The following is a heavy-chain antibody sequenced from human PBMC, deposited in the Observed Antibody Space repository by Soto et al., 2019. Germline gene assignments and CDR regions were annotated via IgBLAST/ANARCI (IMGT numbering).Heavy chain of an antibody. V-gene: IGHV6-1*01. D-gene: IGHD2-15*01. CDR3: ARSINPVVVVAAHYYYYYGMDV. CDR2: TYYRSKWYN. J-gene: IGHJ6*02. CDR1: GDSVSSNSAA. Sequence: SQTLSLTCAISGDSVSSNSAAWNWIRQSPSRGLEWLGRTYYRSKWYNDYAVSVKSRITINPDTSKNQFSLQLNSVTPEDTAVYYCARSINPVVVVAAHYYYYYGMDVWGQGTTVTVSS.